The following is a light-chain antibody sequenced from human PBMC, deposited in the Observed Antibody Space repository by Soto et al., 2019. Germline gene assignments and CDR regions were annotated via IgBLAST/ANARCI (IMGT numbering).Light chain of an antibody. J-gene: IGKJ1*01. V-gene: IGKV3-20*01. CDR1: XTVGGRY. Sequence: EIVLTQSAATLSLSXGXXAXLSCRASXTVGGRYLAWFQQKPGQTPRVLIYGASTRAAGVPDRFSGSGSGTDFSLTINRLEPEDFAVYYCLQYVSSPWTFGQGTKVEV. CDR3: LQYVSSPWT. CDR2: GAS.